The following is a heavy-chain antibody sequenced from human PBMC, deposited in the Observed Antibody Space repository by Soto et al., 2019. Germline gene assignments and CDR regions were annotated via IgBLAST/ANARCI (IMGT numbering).Heavy chain of an antibody. V-gene: IGHV4-61*01. CDR3: ARVASHQLPYYYYYYGMDV. CDR1: GGSVSSGSYY. D-gene: IGHD2-2*01. Sequence: SETLSLTCTVSGGSVSSGSYYWSWIRQPPGKGLEWIGYIYYSGSTNYNPSLKSRVTISVDTSKNQFSLKLSSVTAADTAVYYCARVASHQLPYYYYYYGMDVWGQGTTVTVSS. CDR2: IYYSGST. J-gene: IGHJ6*02.